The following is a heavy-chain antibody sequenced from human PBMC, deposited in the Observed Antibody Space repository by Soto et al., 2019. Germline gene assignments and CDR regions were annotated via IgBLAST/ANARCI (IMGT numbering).Heavy chain of an antibody. V-gene: IGHV3-7*03. Sequence: EVQLVESGGGLVQPGGSLRLSCAASGFTFSSYWMSWVRQAPGKGLEWVANIKQDGSEKYYVDSVKGRFTISRDNSKNTLYLQMNSLRAEDTAVYYCANGHYYDSSGYYEANAFDIWGQGTMVTVSS. CDR1: GFTFSSYW. CDR2: IKQDGSEK. D-gene: IGHD3-22*01. J-gene: IGHJ3*02. CDR3: ANGHYYDSSGYYEANAFDI.